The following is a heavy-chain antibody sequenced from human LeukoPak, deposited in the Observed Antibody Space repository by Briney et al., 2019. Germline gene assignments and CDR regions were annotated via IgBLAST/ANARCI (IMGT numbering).Heavy chain of an antibody. CDR2: IYYSGST. CDR3: AGGDSGYVGY. Sequence: SETLSLTCTVSGGSITSGDYYWSCIRQPPGKGLEGIGYIYYSGSTYYNPSLKSRVTISVDTSKNQFSLKLSSVTAADTAVYYCAGGDSGYVGYWGQGTLVTVSS. V-gene: IGHV4-30-4*01. J-gene: IGHJ4*02. D-gene: IGHD5-12*01. CDR1: GGSITSGDYY.